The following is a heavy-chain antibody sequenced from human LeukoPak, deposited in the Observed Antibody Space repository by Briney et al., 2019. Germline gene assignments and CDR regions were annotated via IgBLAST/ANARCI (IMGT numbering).Heavy chain of an antibody. D-gene: IGHD3-10*01. J-gene: IGHJ5*02. V-gene: IGHV3-21*01. CDR3: ARAMVRGIFDP. CDR2: ISGSGSSI. CDR1: XFXFSXYG. Sequence: SXXAXXFXFSXYGMSWVRQAPGTGLEWVSSISGSGSSIHYKESVRGRFTISRDNSGNSIYLQMNSLRAEDTAVYYCARAMVRGIFDPWGQGTLVTVSS.